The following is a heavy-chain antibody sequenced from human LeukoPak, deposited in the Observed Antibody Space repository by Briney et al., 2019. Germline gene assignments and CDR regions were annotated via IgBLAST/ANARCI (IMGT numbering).Heavy chain of an antibody. J-gene: IGHJ6*04. Sequence: PGGSLRLSCAASGFAFSSYWMSWVRQAPGKGLEWVANIKQDGSEKYYVDSVKGRFTISRDNAKNSLYLQMNSLRAEDTAVYYCAELGITMIGGVWGKGTTVTISS. CDR3: AELGITMIGGV. D-gene: IGHD3-10*02. CDR2: IKQDGSEK. CDR1: GFAFSSYW. V-gene: IGHV3-7*01.